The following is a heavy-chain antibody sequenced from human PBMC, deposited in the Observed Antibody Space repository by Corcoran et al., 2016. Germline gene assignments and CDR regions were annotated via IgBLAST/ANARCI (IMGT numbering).Heavy chain of an antibody. Sequence: EVQLVESGGGLVQPGRSPRLSCTASGFTFGDYAMSWFRQAPGKGLEWVSFIRSKAYGGTTEYAASVKGRFTISRDDSKSIAYLQMNSLKTEETAVYYCTRDLGGFRGRVYYFDYWGQGTLVTVSS. CDR2: IRSKAYGGTT. V-gene: IGHV3-49*03. J-gene: IGHJ4*02. CDR1: GFTFGDYA. CDR3: TRDLGGFRGRVYYFDY. D-gene: IGHD3-10*01.